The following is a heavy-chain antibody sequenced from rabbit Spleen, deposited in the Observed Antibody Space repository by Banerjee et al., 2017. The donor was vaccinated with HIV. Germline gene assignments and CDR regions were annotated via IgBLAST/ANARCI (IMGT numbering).Heavy chain of an antibody. D-gene: IGHD2-1*01. J-gene: IGHJ4*01. CDR3: AKGGVNGGDGFTL. CDR2: IYTSNGDT. CDR1: GFDLSNNYV. V-gene: IGHV1S45*01. Sequence: QEQLVESGGGLVKPEGSLTLTCTASGFDLSNNYVACWVRQAPGKGLEWIGCIYTSNGDTHYASWAKGRFTISKTSSTTVTLQMTSLTAADTATHFCAKGGVNGGDGFTLWGPGTLVTVS.